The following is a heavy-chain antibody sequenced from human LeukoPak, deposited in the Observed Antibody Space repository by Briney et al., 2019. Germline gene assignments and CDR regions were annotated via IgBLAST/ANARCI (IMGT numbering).Heavy chain of an antibody. CDR3: ARWFYYGSGRRQFDY. J-gene: IGHJ4*02. D-gene: IGHD3-10*01. CDR2: IYYSGTT. Sequence: WVRQPPGKGLEWIGYIYYSGTTSYNPSLKSRLTISMDTSKNQFSLNLSSVTAADTAVYYCARWFYYGSGRRQFDYWGQGTLVTVSS. V-gene: IGHV4-30-4*08.